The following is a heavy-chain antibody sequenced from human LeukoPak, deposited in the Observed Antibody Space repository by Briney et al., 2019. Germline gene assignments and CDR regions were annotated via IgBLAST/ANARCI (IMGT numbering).Heavy chain of an antibody. CDR1: GDSISTYY. CDR2: IYYSGST. V-gene: IGHV4-59*01. J-gene: IGHJ6*02. D-gene: IGHD3-22*01. CDR3: ARDRSPEHYHDSSHWDYYYGMDV. Sequence: SETLSLTCTVSGDSISTYYWSWIRQPPGKGLEWIGYIYYSGSTNYNPSLKSRVTISVDTSKNQFSLKLSSVTAADTAVYYCARDRSPEHYHDSSHWDYYYGMDVWGQGTTVTVSS.